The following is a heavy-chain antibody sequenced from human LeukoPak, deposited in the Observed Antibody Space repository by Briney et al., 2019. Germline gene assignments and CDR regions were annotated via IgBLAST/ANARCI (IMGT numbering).Heavy chain of an antibody. J-gene: IGHJ3*02. CDR1: GFTVSSNY. Sequence: GGSLRLSCAASGFTVSSNYMSWVRQAPGKGLEWVSLIHSDGSLYYTDSVKGRFTISRDNSKNTVYLQMNSLRAEDTAVYYCAREAVDPYSSSWLPDAFDIWGQGTMVTVSS. D-gene: IGHD6-13*01. CDR2: IHSDGSL. V-gene: IGHV3-53*05. CDR3: AREAVDPYSSSWLPDAFDI.